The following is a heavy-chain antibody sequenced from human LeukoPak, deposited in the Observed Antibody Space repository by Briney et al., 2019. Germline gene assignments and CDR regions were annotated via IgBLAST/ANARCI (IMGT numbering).Heavy chain of an antibody. V-gene: IGHV3-15*01. CDR2: IISISGGGTS. CDR1: GFTFSNVW. J-gene: IGHJ4*02. CDR3: TTHRGEWVLDS. Sequence: GGSLRLSCAASGFTFSNVWMSWVRQVPGKGLEWVGRIISISGGGTSDYPAPVKGRLTNSRDDSKNTVYLQMNSLKTEDTAVYYCTTHRGEWVLDSWGQGTLVTVSS. D-gene: IGHD3-16*01.